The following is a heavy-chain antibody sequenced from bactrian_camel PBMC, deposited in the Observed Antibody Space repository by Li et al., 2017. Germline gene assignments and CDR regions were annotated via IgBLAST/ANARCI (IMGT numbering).Heavy chain of an antibody. CDR2: IDTDFYGTT. J-gene: IGHJ4*01. D-gene: IGHD3*01. CDR3: AADHVSSPGCQMFRVMGVPGDFQY. V-gene: IGHV3S14*01. Sequence: HVQLVESGGGSVQAGGSLRLSCAAPGHTHNNYCLGWVRQAPGKEREPVATIDTDFYGTTYYTDSVKGRFTISKDNAAKTVSLQMNDLNPDDTAMYYCAADHVSSPGCQMFRVMGVPGDFQYWGQGTQVTVS. CDR1: GHTHNNYC.